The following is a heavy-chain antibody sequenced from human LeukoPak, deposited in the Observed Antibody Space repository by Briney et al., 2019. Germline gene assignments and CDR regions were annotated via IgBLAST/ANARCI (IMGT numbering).Heavy chain of an antibody. CDR2: ISVYSGNT. Sequence: ASVKVSCKASGYTFSSYAITWVRQAPGQGLEWMGWISVYSGNTNYAQKFQGRVTMTTDTSTSTAIMELRSLRSDDTAVYYCARDTYYDSSGSYYYGFEYWGQGILVTVSS. D-gene: IGHD3-22*01. CDR3: ARDTYYDSSGSYYYGFEY. J-gene: IGHJ4*02. CDR1: GYTFSSYA. V-gene: IGHV1-18*01.